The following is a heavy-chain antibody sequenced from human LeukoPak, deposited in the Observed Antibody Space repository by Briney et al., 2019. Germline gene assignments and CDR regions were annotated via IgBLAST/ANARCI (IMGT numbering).Heavy chain of an antibody. V-gene: IGHV3-7*01. J-gene: IGHJ5*02. CDR3: ARVRGSTSCPES. Sequence: GGSLRLSCAASGFTFINYWMSWVRQAPGKGLEWVANIKEDGSEKYYVDSVKGRFTISRDNAKNSLYLQMNSLRVEDTAVFYCARVRGSTSCPESWGQGTLVTVSS. CDR1: GFTFINYW. D-gene: IGHD2-2*01. CDR2: IKEDGSEK.